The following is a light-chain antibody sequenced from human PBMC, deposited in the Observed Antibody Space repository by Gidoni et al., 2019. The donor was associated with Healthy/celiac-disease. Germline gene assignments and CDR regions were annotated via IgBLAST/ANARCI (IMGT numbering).Light chain of an antibody. V-gene: IGKV3-20*01. Sequence: EIVLTQPPGTLSLSPGERATVPCRASPGVSSSYLAWYQQKPGQAPRLLIYGASSWATGIPDRFSGSGSGTDFTLTISRLEPEDFAVYYCQQYGSSFITFGQGTRLEIK. J-gene: IGKJ5*01. CDR1: PGVSSSY. CDR3: QQYGSSFIT. CDR2: GAS.